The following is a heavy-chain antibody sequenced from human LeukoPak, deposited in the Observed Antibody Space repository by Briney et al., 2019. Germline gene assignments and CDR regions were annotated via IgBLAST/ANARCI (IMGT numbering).Heavy chain of an antibody. J-gene: IGHJ4*01. CDR3: AKAPGIAVGGPRDFDY. CDR1: GFTFSSYA. CDR2: ISGSGGST. Sequence: GGSLRLSCAASGFTFSSYAMSWVRQAPGKGLEWVSAISGSGGSTYYADSVKGRFTISRDNSKNTLYLQMNSLRAEDTAVYYCAKAPGIAVGGPRDFDYWGQGTLVTGSS. V-gene: IGHV3-23*01. D-gene: IGHD6-19*01.